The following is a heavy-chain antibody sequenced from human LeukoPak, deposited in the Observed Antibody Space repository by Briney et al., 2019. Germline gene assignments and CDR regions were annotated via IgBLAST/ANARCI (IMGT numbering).Heavy chain of an antibody. D-gene: IGHD3-10*01. J-gene: IGHJ4*02. CDR3: AKDGYGSGSYSQYFDY. CDR2: FLNRGGDT. CDR1: GFSVTTSP. Sequence: QTGGSLRLSCTASGFSVTTSPMSWVRQSPGKGLGWVSAFLNRGGDTYYADSVKGRFTISRDNSKNTLYLQMSSPRAEDTAVYYCAKDGYGSGSYSQYFDYWGQGTLVTVSS. V-gene: IGHV3-23*01.